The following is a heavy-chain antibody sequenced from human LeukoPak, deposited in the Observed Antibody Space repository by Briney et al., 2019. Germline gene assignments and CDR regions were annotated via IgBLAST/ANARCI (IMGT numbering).Heavy chain of an antibody. Sequence: GGSLRLSCTASGFTSGDYAMSWFRRAPGKGLEWVGFIRSKAYGGTTEYAASVKGRFTISRDDSKSIAYLQMNSLKTEDTAVYYCSRSQVGGDYFDYWGQGTLVTVSS. CDR2: IRSKAYGGTT. D-gene: IGHD3-16*01. V-gene: IGHV3-49*03. J-gene: IGHJ4*02. CDR1: GFTSGDYA. CDR3: SRSQVGGDYFDY.